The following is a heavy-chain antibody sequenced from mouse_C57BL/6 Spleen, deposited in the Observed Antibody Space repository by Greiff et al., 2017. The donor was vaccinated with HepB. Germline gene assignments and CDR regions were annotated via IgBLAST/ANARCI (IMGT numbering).Heavy chain of an antibody. CDR3: ARGEVPDY. V-gene: IGHV1-50*01. CDR2: IDPSDSYT. CDR1: GYTFTSYW. J-gene: IGHJ4*01. Sequence: QVQLQQPGAELVKPGASVKLSCKASGYTFTSYWMQWVKQRPGQGLEWIGEIDPSDSYTNYNQKFKGKATLTVDTSSSTAYMQLSSLTSEDSAVYYCARGEVPDYWGQGTSVTVSS.